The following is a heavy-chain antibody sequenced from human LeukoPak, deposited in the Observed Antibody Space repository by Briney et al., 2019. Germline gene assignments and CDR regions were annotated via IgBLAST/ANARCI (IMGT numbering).Heavy chain of an antibody. J-gene: IGHJ5*02. CDR3: ARHMGAYSSSWFWFDP. Sequence: GGSLRLSCVASGFTFSSYWMSWVRQAPGKGLEWVANIKQDGSEKYYVDSVKGRFTISRDNAKNSLYLQMNSLRAEDTAVYYCARHMGAYSSSWFWFDPWGQGTLVTVSS. D-gene: IGHD6-13*01. CDR2: IKQDGSEK. V-gene: IGHV3-7*01. CDR1: GFTFSSYW.